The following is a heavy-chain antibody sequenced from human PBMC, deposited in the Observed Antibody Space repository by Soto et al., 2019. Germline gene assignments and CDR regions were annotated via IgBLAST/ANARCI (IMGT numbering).Heavy chain of an antibody. D-gene: IGHD6-19*01. CDR3: AREASAVISLDY. V-gene: IGHV1-2*02. Sequence: ASVKVSCKASGYIFTAYSMHWVRQAPGQGLEWVGWFNPNSGDTIYAQKFQGRVTLTGNTSISTAYMELYSLTSDDTAVYYCAREASAVISLDYWGQGTLVTVSA. CDR2: FNPNSGDT. CDR1: GYIFTAYS. J-gene: IGHJ4*02.